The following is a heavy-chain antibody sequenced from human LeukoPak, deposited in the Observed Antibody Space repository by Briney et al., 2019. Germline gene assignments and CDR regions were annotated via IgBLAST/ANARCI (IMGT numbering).Heavy chain of an antibody. CDR1: GFTFSSYA. J-gene: IGHJ4*02. CDR2: ISGSGGGT. CDR3: AKERSFGTWLGDY. V-gene: IGHV3-23*01. D-gene: IGHD2/OR15-2a*01. Sequence: GGSLRLSCAASGFTFSSYAMTWVRQAPGRGLEWVSAISGSGGGTYYADSVKGRFTISRDNSKNTLYLQMNSLRDEDTAVYYCAKERSFGTWLGDYWGQGALVTVSS.